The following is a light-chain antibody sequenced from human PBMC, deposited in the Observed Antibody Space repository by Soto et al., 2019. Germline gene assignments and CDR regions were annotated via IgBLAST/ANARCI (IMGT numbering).Light chain of an antibody. V-gene: IGLV2-8*01. CDR3: ASYAGNNIFL. CDR2: QVN. J-gene: IGLJ1*01. CDR1: NTDVCCYKY. Sequence: SVRTQPRSAAGAPGQSVANACSGSNTDVCCYKYDTWYHQHPGKAPKLIINQVNRRPSGVPGRFSGSVSGNTASLTVSVLQAEDDAEYYCASYAGNNIFLFGSGIKVSVL.